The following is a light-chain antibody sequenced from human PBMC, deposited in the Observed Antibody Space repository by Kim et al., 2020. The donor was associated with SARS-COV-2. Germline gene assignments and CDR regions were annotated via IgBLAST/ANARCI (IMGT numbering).Light chain of an antibody. Sequence: IVLTQSPATLSLSPGERATLSCRASQSVSSYLAWYQQKPGQAPRLLIFDASNSATGIPARFSGSRTGTHFTLTISSLEHEDFAVYYCQQRADWPTFGHGTQVDI. CDR3: QQRADWPT. CDR2: DAS. CDR1: QSVSSY. J-gene: IGKJ1*01. V-gene: IGKV3-11*01.